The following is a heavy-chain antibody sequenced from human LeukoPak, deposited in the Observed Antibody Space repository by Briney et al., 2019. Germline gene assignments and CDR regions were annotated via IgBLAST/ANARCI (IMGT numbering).Heavy chain of an antibody. D-gene: IGHD2-15*01. Sequence: GGSLRLCSAASGFTFSTYAMTWVRQAPGKGLEWVSLISRGGDVTYYADSVKGRFTISRDSSKNTLYLQMHSLRAEDTAVYYCAARPGEVAVPYDYWGQGTLVTVSS. J-gene: IGHJ4*02. V-gene: IGHV3-23*01. CDR2: ISRGGDVT. CDR1: GFTFSTYA. CDR3: AARPGEVAVPYDY.